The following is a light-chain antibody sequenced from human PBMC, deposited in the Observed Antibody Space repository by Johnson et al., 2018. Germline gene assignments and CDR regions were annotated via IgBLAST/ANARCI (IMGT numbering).Light chain of an antibody. CDR2: ENN. Sequence: QSVLTQPPSVSAAPGQKVTISCSGSSSNIGNNYVSWYQQLPGTAPKLLIYENNKRPSGIPDRFSGSKSGTSATLGITGLQTGDEADYYCGTWYRSLSAGNVFVTGTKVTVL. V-gene: IGLV1-51*02. CDR3: GTWYRSLSAGNV. CDR1: SSNIGNNY. J-gene: IGLJ1*01.